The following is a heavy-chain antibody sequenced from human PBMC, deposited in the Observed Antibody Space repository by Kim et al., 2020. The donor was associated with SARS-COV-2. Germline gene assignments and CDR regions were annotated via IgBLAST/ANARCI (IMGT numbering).Heavy chain of an antibody. D-gene: IGHD2-2*01. V-gene: IGHV3-23*01. CDR2: ISGSGGST. J-gene: IGHJ5*02. CDR1: GFTFSSYA. CDR3: AKGVDIVVVPAALNWFDP. Sequence: GGSLRLSCAASGFTFSSYAMSWVRQAPGKGLEWVSAISGSGGSTYYADSVKGRFTISRDNPKNTLYLQMNSLGTEAPAVYYCAKGVDIVVVPAALNWFDP.